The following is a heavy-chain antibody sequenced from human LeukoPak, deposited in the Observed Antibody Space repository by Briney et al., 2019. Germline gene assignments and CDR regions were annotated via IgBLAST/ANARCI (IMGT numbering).Heavy chain of an antibody. CDR1: DGSISNYY. D-gene: IGHD3-3*01. J-gene: IGHJ5*02. V-gene: IGHV4-59*08. Sequence: SETLSLTCSVFDGSISNYYWSWIRQPPGKGLEWIGYAYYSGSTTYNPSLESRVTISVDTSKNQFSLKLTAVTAADTDVYYCARNSGVATSRSWFDPWGQGTLVTVSS. CDR3: ARNSGVATSRSWFDP. CDR2: AYYSGST.